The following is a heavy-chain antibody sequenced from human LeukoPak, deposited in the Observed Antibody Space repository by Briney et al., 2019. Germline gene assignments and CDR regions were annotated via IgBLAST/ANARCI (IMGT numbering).Heavy chain of an antibody. CDR3: ARSGIVDAFDI. J-gene: IGHJ3*02. CDR2: IWFDGKNT. CDR1: GFTFSTHA. V-gene: IGHV3-33*01. Sequence: GGSLRLSCAASGFTFSTHAMHWVRQAPAKGLEWVAMIWFDGKNTHYVDSVKGRFTISRDNSKNTVDLRMNSLRAEDTAVYYCARSGIVDAFDIWGQGTMVTVSS. D-gene: IGHD3-10*01.